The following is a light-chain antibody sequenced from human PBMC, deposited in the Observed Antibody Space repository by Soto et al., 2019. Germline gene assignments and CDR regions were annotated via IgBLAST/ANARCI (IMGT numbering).Light chain of an antibody. Sequence: AIQMTQSPSSLSASVGDTVTITCRASQGIRNDLAWYQQAPGKAPKLLIYAASSVESGVPSRFSGSGSDTDFILTISSLQPEDFATYYCLQDYDYPRTFGQGTTVET. CDR2: AAS. V-gene: IGKV1-6*01. CDR1: QGIRND. CDR3: LQDYDYPRT. J-gene: IGKJ1*01.